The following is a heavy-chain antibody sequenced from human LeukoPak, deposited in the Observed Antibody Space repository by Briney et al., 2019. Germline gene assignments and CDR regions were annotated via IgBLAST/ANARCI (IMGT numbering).Heavy chain of an antibody. D-gene: IGHD3-10*01. J-gene: IGHJ4*02. CDR3: AKGRNYYGSGSSLY. Sequence: GGTLRLSCAASGFTFSSYGMSWVRQAPGKGLEWVSAISGSGGSTYYADSVKGRFTISRDNSKNTLYLLMNSLRAEDTAVYYCAKGRNYYGSGSSLYWGQGTLVTVSS. CDR1: GFTFSSYG. CDR2: ISGSGGST. V-gene: IGHV3-23*01.